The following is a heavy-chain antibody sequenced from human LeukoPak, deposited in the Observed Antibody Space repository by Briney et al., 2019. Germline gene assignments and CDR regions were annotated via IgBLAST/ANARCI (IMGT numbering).Heavy chain of an antibody. D-gene: IGHD6-19*01. CDR1: GGSVSSGSYY. CDR2: IYYSGST. CDR3: ARGRAGSYYYYSMDV. V-gene: IGHV4-61*01. Sequence: PSETLSLTCTVSGGSVSSGSYYWSWIRQPPGKGLEWIGYIYYSGSTNYNPSLKSRVTISVDTSKNQFSLKLSSVTAADTAVYYCARGRAGSYYYYSMDVWGQGTTVTVSS. J-gene: IGHJ6*02.